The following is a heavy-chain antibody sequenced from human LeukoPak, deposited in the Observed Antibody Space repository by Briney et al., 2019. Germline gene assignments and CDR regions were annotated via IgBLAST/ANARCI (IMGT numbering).Heavy chain of an antibody. CDR1: GYTFTGYY. Sequence: ASVKVSCKASGYTFTGYYMHWVRQAPGQGLEWMGWINPNSGGTNYAQKFQGRVTMTRDTSISTAYMELSRLRSDDTAVYYCARERQAVASFLGYWGQGTLVTVSS. CDR2: INPNSGGT. J-gene: IGHJ4*02. D-gene: IGHD6-19*01. CDR3: ARERQAVASFLGY. V-gene: IGHV1-2*02.